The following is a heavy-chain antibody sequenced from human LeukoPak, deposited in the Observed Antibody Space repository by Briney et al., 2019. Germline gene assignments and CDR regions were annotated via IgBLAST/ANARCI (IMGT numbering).Heavy chain of an antibody. V-gene: IGHV1-3*01. CDR1: GYIVNSRA. CDR2: FNAGNGYS. Sequence: ASVKVSCKVSGYIVNSRALQWVRQAPGQRLEWMGWFNAGNGYSQYSQKLQDRLTITRDTPASTVYMELSSLTSEDTAVYYCATDPSLRGVNWGPRTLVTVSS. J-gene: IGHJ4*02. CDR3: ATDPSLRGVN. D-gene: IGHD3-10*01.